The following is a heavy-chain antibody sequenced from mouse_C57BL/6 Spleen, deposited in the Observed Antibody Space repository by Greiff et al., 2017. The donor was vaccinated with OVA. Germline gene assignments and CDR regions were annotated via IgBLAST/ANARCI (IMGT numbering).Heavy chain of an antibody. D-gene: IGHD3-2*02. Sequence: QVQLQQPGAELVKPGASVKLSCKASGYTFTSYWMHWVKQRPGQGLEWIGMIHPNSGSTNYNEKFKSKATLTVDKSSSTAYMQLSSLTSEDSAVYYCARWDSSGYGYFDYWGQGTTLTVSS. CDR3: ARWDSSGYGYFDY. V-gene: IGHV1-64*01. CDR2: IHPNSGST. J-gene: IGHJ2*01. CDR1: GYTFTSYW.